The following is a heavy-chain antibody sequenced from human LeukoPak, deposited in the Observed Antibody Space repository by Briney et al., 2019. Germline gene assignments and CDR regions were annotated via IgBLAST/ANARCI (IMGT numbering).Heavy chain of an antibody. CDR3: ARDHAHYDILTGYYYYYYMDV. D-gene: IGHD3-9*01. Sequence: SETLSLTCTVSGGSIRSSSYYWGWIRQPPGKGLEWIGRIYYDGSTYYNPSLKSRVTISVDTSKNQFSLKLTSVTAADTAVYYCARDHAHYDILTGYYYYYYMDVWGKGTTVTVSS. CDR2: IYYDGST. CDR1: GGSIRSSSYY. V-gene: IGHV4-39*07. J-gene: IGHJ6*03.